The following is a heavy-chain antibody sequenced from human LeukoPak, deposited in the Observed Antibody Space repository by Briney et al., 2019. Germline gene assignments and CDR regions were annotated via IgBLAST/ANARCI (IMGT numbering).Heavy chain of an antibody. J-gene: IGHJ6*03. CDR3: ARVDRHHFYMDV. Sequence: SVKVSCKASGDTFNNYIITWVRQAPGQGLEWMGGVMPLFNTPNYAQKFQGRITIITDASTHTSYMELRSLRSKDTAVYSCARVDRHHFYMDVWGKGTTVTVSS. D-gene: IGHD1-14*01. V-gene: IGHV1-69*05. CDR2: VMPLFNTP. CDR1: GDTFNNYI.